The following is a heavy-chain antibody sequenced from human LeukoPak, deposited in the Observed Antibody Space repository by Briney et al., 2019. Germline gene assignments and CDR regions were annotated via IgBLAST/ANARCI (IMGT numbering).Heavy chain of an antibody. V-gene: IGHV3-74*01. CDR2: INSDGSGT. D-gene: IGHD1-26*01. CDR3: ARAGEGLLAYSFDL. J-gene: IGHJ3*01. Sequence: PGGSLRLSCAASGFTFSSNWMHWVRQGPGKGLVWVSRINSDGSGTSYADSVKGRFTISRDNAKNTLYLQMNSLRAEDTAVYYCARAGEGLLAYSFDLWGQGTMVTVSS. CDR1: GFTFSSNW.